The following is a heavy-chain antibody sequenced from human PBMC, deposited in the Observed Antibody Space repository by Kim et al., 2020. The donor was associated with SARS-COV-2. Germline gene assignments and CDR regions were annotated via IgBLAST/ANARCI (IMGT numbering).Heavy chain of an antibody. CDR3: ARAPTTDSVLDF. J-gene: IGHJ4*02. Sequence: GGSLRLSCAASGFNFNSYKFNWVRQAPGKGLEWVSYISYDLRTTYYSDSVRGRFTISRDNDKQSVFLHMDGLTADDSALYYCARAPTTDSVLDFWGQGTL. D-gene: IGHD1-26*01. V-gene: IGHV3-48*03. CDR1: GFNFNSYK. CDR2: ISYDLRTT.